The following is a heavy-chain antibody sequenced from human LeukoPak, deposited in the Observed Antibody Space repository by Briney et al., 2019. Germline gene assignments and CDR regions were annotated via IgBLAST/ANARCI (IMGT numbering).Heavy chain of an antibody. J-gene: IGHJ5*02. V-gene: IGHV1-18*04. CDR2: ISAYNGNT. CDR3: ARDYYGSGGWGSWFDP. D-gene: IGHD3-10*01. CDR1: GYTFTSYG. Sequence: GASVKVSCKASGYTFTSYGISWVRQAPGQGLEWMGWISAYNGNTNYAQKLQGRVTMTTDTSTSTAYMELRSLRSDDTAVYYCARDYYGSGGWGSWFDPWGQGTLVTDSS.